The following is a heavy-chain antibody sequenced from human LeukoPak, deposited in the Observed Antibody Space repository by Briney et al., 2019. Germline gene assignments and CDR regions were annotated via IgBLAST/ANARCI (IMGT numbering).Heavy chain of an antibody. V-gene: IGHV3-30-3*01. D-gene: IGHD6-13*01. CDR3: ARGLISSSWYVRPFDY. J-gene: IGHJ4*02. CDR2: ISYDGSNK. CDR1: GFTFSSYA. Sequence: PGRSLGLSCAASGFTFSSYAMHWVRQAPGKGLEWVAVISYDGSNKYYADSVKGRFTISRDNSKNTLYLQMNSLRAEDTAVYYCARGLISSSWYVRPFDYWGQGTLVTVSS.